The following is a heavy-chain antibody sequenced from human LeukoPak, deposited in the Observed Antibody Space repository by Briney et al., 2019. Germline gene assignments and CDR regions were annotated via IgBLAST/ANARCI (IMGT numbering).Heavy chain of an antibody. CDR3: ARGAVQLWLHWFDP. J-gene: IGHJ5*02. V-gene: IGHV1-2*02. CDR2: INPNSGGT. CDR1: GYTFTSYY. D-gene: IGHD5-18*01. Sequence: GASVKVSCKASGYTFTSYYMHWVRQAPGQGLEWMGWINPNSGGTNYAQKFQGRVTMTRDTSISTAYMELSRLRSDDTAVYYCARGAVQLWLHWFDPWGQGTLVTVSS.